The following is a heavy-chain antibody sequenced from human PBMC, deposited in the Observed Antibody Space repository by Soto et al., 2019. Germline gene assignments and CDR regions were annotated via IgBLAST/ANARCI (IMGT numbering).Heavy chain of an antibody. D-gene: IGHD2-15*01. CDR1: GGSISSVGYY. CDR3: AREEYCSGGSCYIFDY. V-gene: IGHV4-31*03. J-gene: IGHJ4*02. CDR2: IYYSGST. Sequence: SETLSLTCTVSGGSISSVGYYWSWIRQHPGKGLEWIGYIYYSGSTYYNPSLKSRVTISVDTSKNQFSLKLSSVTAADTAVYYCAREEYCSGGSCYIFDYWGQGTLVTVSS.